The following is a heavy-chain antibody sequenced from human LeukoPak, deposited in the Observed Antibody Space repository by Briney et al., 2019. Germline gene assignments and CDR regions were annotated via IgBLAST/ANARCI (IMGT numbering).Heavy chain of an antibody. CDR3: ARVSRSMTTVTPDY. J-gene: IGHJ4*02. V-gene: IGHV1-2*02. Sequence: ASVKVSCKASGYSFTGHYMHWVRQAPGQGLEWMGWINPKSGGTNYAQKFQGRVTMTRDTSISTAYMDMSSLRSDDTAVYYCARVSRSMTTVTPDYWGQGTLVTVSS. D-gene: IGHD4-17*01. CDR1: GYSFTGHY. CDR2: INPKSGGT.